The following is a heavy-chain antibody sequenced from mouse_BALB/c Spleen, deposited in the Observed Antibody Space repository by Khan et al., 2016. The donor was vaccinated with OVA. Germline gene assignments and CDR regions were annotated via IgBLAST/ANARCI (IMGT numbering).Heavy chain of an antibody. J-gene: IGHJ3*01. Sequence: LKQSGSELVRPGASVKLSCKASGYTFTSYWMHWVKQRPGQGLEWIGDIYPGSGSTNYDEKFKSKATLTVDTSSSTAYMQLSSLTSEDSAVYYCTGWSYWFAYWGQGTLVTVSA. CDR2: IYPGSGST. V-gene: IGHV1S22*01. D-gene: IGHD1-1*02. CDR3: TGWSYWFAY. CDR1: GYTFTSYW.